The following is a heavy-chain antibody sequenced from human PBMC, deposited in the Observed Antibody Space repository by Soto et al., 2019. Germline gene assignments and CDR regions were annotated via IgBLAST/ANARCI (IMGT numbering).Heavy chain of an antibody. D-gene: IGHD4-17*01. V-gene: IGHV1-18*01. Sequence: QAQLVQSGAEVRKPGASVKVSCKASGYTFTEYDISWVRQAPGQGLEWMGWISVYNDNRHYAEKVQGRVTLTIDKSTSTAYMEMRSLISDDTAIYYCARYRGDPYWYFDLWGRGTLVTVSS. CDR2: ISVYNDNR. CDR3: ARYRGDPYWYFDL. CDR1: GYTFTEYD. J-gene: IGHJ2*01.